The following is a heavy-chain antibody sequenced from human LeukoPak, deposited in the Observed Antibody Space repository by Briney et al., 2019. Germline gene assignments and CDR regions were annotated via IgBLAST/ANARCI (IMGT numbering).Heavy chain of an antibody. D-gene: IGHD3-22*01. CDR1: EFVFSDHA. Sequence: GGSLRLSCVASEFVFSDHAMIWVRQAPGKGLEWISSITSDSSNIFYANSVRGRFTISRDNANNALHLQMNSLRAEDTAVYYCARVFWETVNTGYYSDFWGPGTLVTVSS. V-gene: IGHV3-21*01. CDR2: ITSDSSNI. J-gene: IGHJ4*02. CDR3: ARVFWETVNTGYYSDF.